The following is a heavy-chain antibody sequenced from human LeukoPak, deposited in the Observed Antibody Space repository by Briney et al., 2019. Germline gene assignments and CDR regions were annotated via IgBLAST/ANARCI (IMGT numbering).Heavy chain of an antibody. D-gene: IGHD6-19*01. Sequence: RASVKVSCKASGYTFTSYYMHWVRQAPGQGLEWMGIINPSGGSTSYAQKFQGRVTMTRETSTSTVYMELSSMRSEDTAVYYCARAAEYSSGWILFDYWGEGTLVTVSS. CDR1: GYTFTSYY. CDR3: ARAAEYSSGWILFDY. CDR2: INPSGGST. V-gene: IGHV1-46*01. J-gene: IGHJ4*02.